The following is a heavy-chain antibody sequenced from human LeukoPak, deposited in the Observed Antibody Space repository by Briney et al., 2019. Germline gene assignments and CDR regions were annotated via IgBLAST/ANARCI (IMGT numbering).Heavy chain of an antibody. CDR2: IYSCGST. CDR3: AKDKGSGWYGFIDY. V-gene: IGHV3-53*01. CDR1: GFTVSSNY. J-gene: IGHJ4*02. D-gene: IGHD6-19*01. Sequence: GGSLRLSCAASGFTVSSNYMSWVRQAPGKGLEWVSVIYSCGSTYYADSVKGRFTISRDNSKNTLYLQMNSLRAEDTAVYYCAKDKGSGWYGFIDYWGQGTLVTVSS.